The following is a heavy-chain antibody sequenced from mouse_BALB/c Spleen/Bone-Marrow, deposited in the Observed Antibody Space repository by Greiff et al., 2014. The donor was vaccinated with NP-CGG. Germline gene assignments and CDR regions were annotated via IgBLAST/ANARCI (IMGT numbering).Heavy chain of an antibody. V-gene: IGHV1-55*01. J-gene: IGHJ2*01. Sequence: VQLQESGAELVKPGTSVKMSCKASGYTSTSYWMHWVKQRPGQGLEWIGDIYPGTNSTNYNEKFKTKATLTVDTSSSTAYMQLSSPTSEDSAVYYCAREEDFFDYWGQGTTLTVSS. CDR1: GYTSTSYW. CDR3: AREEDFFDY. CDR2: IYPGTNST.